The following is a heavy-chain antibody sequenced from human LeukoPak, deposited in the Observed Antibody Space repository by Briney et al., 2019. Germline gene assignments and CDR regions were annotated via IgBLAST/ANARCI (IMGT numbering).Heavy chain of an antibody. D-gene: IGHD3-10*01. V-gene: IGHV3-21*04. CDR1: GFTFSSYV. J-gene: IGHJ4*02. Sequence: GGSLRLSCAATGFTFSSYVMNWVRQAPGKGLEWVSSISSSSSYIYYADSVKGRFTISRDNAKNSLYLQMNSLRADDTAVYYCAKAKGITMVRGTDYWGQGTLVTVSS. CDR3: AKAKGITMVRGTDY. CDR2: ISSSSSYI.